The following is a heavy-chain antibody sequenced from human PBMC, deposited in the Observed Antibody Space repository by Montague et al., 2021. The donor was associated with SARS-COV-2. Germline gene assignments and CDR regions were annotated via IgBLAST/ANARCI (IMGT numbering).Heavy chain of an antibody. J-gene: IGHJ6*02. CDR3: ARGQPPRITFGGIISYGLDV. V-gene: IGHV4-34*01. Sequence: SETLSLTCAVYGGSFSGYYWTWIRQPPGKGLEWIGEINHSGSTNXNPSLKSRVTISVDTSKNQFSLKLRSVTAADTAVYYCARGQPPRITFGGIISYGLDVWGQGTMVTVSS. CDR1: GGSFSGYY. D-gene: IGHD3-16*02. CDR2: INHSGST.